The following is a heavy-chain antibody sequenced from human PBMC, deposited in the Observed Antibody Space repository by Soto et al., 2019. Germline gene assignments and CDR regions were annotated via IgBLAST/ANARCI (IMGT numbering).Heavy chain of an antibody. D-gene: IGHD3-10*01. Sequence: SSEPLSLTCSVSGGSINSYWWSWIRQPAGKGLEWIGRVYSSGTTDYNPSLNSRATMSVETSKNQFSLKLSSVTAADTAVYYCARDIGSFAYGEGYWGQGIQVTVSS. CDR2: VYSSGTT. J-gene: IGHJ4*02. V-gene: IGHV4-4*07. CDR1: GGSINSYW. CDR3: ARDIGSFAYGEGY.